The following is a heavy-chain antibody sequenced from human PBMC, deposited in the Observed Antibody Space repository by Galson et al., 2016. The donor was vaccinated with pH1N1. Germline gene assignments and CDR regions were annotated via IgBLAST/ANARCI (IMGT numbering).Heavy chain of an antibody. CDR1: GFIFSDYW. Sequence: SLRLSCAASGFIFSDYWMSWVRQAPGKGLEWVAKINQDGSREYYVDSMKGRCTISRDNAENSLSLQMNSLRVEDTALYYCATEDYYTSLYWGQGILVTVSS. D-gene: IGHD1-26*01. CDR2: INQDGSRE. CDR3: ATEDYYTSLY. J-gene: IGHJ4*02. V-gene: IGHV3-7*01.